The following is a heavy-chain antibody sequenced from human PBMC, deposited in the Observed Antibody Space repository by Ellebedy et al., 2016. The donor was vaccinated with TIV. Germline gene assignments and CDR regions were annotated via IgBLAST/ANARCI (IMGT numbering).Heavy chain of an antibody. CDR3: AIRGRY. CDR2: IKQDGSEK. V-gene: IGHV3-7*03. J-gene: IGHJ4*02. Sequence: GESLKISCAASGFTFSNYWMSWVRQAPGKGLEWVANIKQDGSEKYYVDSVKGRFTISRDNAKNSLYLQMNSLRAEDTAVYNCAIRGRYWGQGTLVTVSS. CDR1: GFTFSNYW. D-gene: IGHD3-10*01.